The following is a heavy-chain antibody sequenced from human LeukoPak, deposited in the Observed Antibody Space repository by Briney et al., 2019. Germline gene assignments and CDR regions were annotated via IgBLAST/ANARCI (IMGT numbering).Heavy chain of an antibody. CDR2: ISWNSGSI. D-gene: IGHD1-1*01. CDR3: AKDRSLERRSNAFDI. CDR1: GFTFNNYW. Sequence: GGSLRLSCAASGFTFNNYWMSWVRQAPGKGLEWVSGISWNSGSIGYADSVKGRFTISRDNAKNSLYLQMNSLRAEDTALYYCAKDRSLERRSNAFDIWGQGTMVTVSS. J-gene: IGHJ3*02. V-gene: IGHV3-9*01.